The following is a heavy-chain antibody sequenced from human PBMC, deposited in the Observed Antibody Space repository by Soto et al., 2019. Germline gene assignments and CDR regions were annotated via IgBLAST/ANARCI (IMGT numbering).Heavy chain of an antibody. CDR3: VRDDRWAFDF. D-gene: IGHD3-22*01. V-gene: IGHV3-48*02. Sequence: EVQLVESGGGLVQPGGSRRVSCAASGFSFSNYAMNWVRQAPGKGLEWVSYISIGSGSIFYADSVKGRFTISRDDAKNSLYMHMNILRDEDTAVYYCVRDDRWAFDFWGQGTMVTVSS. CDR2: ISIGSGSI. J-gene: IGHJ3*01. CDR1: GFSFSNYA.